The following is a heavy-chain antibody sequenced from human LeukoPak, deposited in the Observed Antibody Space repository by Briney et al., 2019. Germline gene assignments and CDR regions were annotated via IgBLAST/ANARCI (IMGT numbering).Heavy chain of an antibody. D-gene: IGHD4-17*01. CDR1: GFIFSNYW. V-gene: IGHV3-7*01. CDR3: AREGGYGDYEFDY. Sequence: GGSLSLSFAASGFIFSNYWMSWVRQAPGKGLEWVANIKQDGSEKYYVDSVKGRFTISRDNAKNSLYLQMNSLRAEDTAVYSCAREGGYGDYEFDYWGQGTLVTVSS. J-gene: IGHJ4*02. CDR2: IKQDGSEK.